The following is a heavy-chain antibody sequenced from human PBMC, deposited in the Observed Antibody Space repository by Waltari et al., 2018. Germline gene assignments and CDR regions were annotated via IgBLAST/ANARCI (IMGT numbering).Heavy chain of an antibody. V-gene: IGHV4-39*07. CDR3: ARDRGDWFDP. J-gene: IGHJ5*02. CDR1: GGSISRSSYY. CDR2: IYYSGST. D-gene: IGHD3-16*01. Sequence: QLQLQESGPGLVKPSETLSLTCTVSGGSISRSSYYWGWHRQPPGKGLEWMWSIYYSGSTYYNPSLKSRVTISVDTSKNQFSLKLSSVTAADTAVYYCARDRGDWFDPWGQGTLVTVSS.